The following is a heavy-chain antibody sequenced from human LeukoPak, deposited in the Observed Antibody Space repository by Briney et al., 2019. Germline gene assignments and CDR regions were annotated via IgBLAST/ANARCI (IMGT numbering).Heavy chain of an antibody. CDR2: IYTSGST. CDR3: ARDLGGDYYDSSGYYLEIPNNWFDP. J-gene: IGHJ5*02. D-gene: IGHD3-22*01. Sequence: SETLSLTCTVSGGSISSYYWSWIRQPAGKGLEWIGRIYTSGSTNYNPSLKSRVTMSVDTSKNRFSLKLSSVTAADTAVYYCARDLGGDYYDSSGYYLEIPNNWFDPWGQGTLVTVSS. V-gene: IGHV4-4*07. CDR1: GGSISSYY.